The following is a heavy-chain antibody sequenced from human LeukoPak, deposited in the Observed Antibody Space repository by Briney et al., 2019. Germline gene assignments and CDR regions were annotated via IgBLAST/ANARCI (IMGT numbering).Heavy chain of an antibody. Sequence: GGSLRLSCAASGFTFKNYAINWVRQAPGKGLEWVSRISGSGTTTDYADSVKGRFTVSRDNSRNTVYLQMTSLRAEDTAIYYCAKDSDISAFFDYWGQGTPVTVSS. D-gene: IGHD2-15*01. J-gene: IGHJ4*02. CDR2: ISGSGTTT. CDR1: GFTFKNYA. CDR3: AKDSDISAFFDY. V-gene: IGHV3-23*01.